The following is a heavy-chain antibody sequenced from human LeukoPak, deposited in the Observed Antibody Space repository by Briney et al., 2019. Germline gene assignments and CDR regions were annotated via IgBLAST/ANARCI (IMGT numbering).Heavy chain of an antibody. Sequence: GGSLRLSCAASGFTFSDSYMSWIGQAPGKRGYCVSYIHVAGDSITYADSVNARFTISRHNVKNSLYLQMNNLRADDTAVYFCARDASGYHSWGQGTLVTVSS. D-gene: IGHD5-12*01. CDR2: IHVAGDSI. J-gene: IGHJ4*02. CDR3: ARDASGYHS. CDR1: GFTFSDSY. V-gene: IGHV3-11*01.